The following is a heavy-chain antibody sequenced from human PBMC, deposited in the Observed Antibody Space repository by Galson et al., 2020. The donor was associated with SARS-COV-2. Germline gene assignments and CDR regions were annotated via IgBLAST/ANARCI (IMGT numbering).Heavy chain of an antibody. Sequence: GGSLRLSCEASGFTSSSYVMSWVRQTPGKGLGWVSSINGGGANTYYADSVKGRFTISRDNSKNTLYLQMNSLRAEDTALYYCAKTLSASGGHFDYWGLGALVTVSS. D-gene: IGHD3-10*01. V-gene: IGHV3-23*01. CDR2: INGGGANT. J-gene: IGHJ4*02. CDR3: AKTLSASGGHFDY. CDR1: GFTSSSYV.